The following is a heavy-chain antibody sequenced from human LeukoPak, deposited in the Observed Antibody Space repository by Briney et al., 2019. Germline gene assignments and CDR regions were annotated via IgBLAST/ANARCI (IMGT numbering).Heavy chain of an antibody. V-gene: IGHV4-39*07. D-gene: IGHD3-10*01. CDR3: ARGGYYGSELDY. CDR1: GDSITTGAYY. CDR2: IFYSGAT. Sequence: PSETLSLTCTVSGDSITTGAYYWGWIRQPPGKGLEWIANIFYSGATFYNPSLESRVTISVDTSKNQFSLKLRSVTAADSAVYYCARGGYYGSELDYWGQGTLVTVSS. J-gene: IGHJ4*02.